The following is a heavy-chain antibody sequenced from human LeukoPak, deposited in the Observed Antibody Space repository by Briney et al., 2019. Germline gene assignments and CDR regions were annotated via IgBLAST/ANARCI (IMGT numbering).Heavy chain of an antibody. V-gene: IGHV1-8*02. D-gene: IGHD3-22*01. J-gene: IGHJ4*02. CDR1: GYTFTSYG. CDR2: MNPNSGNT. CDR3: ATVDSRGYYSGFDY. Sequence: ASVKVSCKASGYTFTSYGISWVRQATGQGLEWMGWMNPNSGNTGYAQKLQGRVTMTRNTSISTAYMELSRLRSEDTAVYYCATVDSRGYYSGFDYWGQGTLVTVSS.